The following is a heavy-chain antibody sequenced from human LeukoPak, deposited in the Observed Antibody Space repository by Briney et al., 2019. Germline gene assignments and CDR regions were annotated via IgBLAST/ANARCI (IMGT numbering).Heavy chain of an antibody. J-gene: IGHJ4*02. D-gene: IGHD4-17*01. V-gene: IGHV3-33*06. CDR1: GFTFSSYG. CDR3: AKDNPPYGDYVFDY. Sequence: PGRSLRLSCAASGFTFSSYGMHWVRQAPGKGLEWVAVIWYDGSNKYYGDSVKGRFTISRDNSKNTLYLQMNSLRAEDTAVYYCAKDNPPYGDYVFDYWGQGTLVTVSS. CDR2: IWYDGSNK.